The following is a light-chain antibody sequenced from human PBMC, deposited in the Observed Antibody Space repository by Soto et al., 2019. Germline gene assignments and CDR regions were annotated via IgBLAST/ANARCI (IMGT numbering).Light chain of an antibody. V-gene: IGKV1-5*03. CDR2: KAS. CDR3: QQYNNFPWT. CDR1: QSINSW. Sequence: DIQMTQSPSTLSASVGDRVTITCRASQSINSWLAWYQQKPGKVPKLLIFKASTLQSGVPSRFSGSESGTEFTLTITSLQPDDFANYYCQQYNNFPWTFGQGTKVEIK. J-gene: IGKJ1*01.